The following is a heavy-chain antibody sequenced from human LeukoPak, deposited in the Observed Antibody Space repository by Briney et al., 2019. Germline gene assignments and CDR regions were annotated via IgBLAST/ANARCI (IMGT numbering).Heavy chain of an antibody. D-gene: IGHD1-14*01. CDR2: FHHSGTT. V-gene: IGHV4-38-2*02. Sequence: SETLSLTCIVSGDSVSSDWFWVWIRQPPGKGLEWIGSFHHSGTTYYNPSLKSRVTLSIDTSKNHFSLELSSVTAADTALYSCARSRNNWNHSWGQGTLVTVSS. J-gene: IGHJ5*01. CDR3: ARSRNNWNHS. CDR1: GDSVSSDWF.